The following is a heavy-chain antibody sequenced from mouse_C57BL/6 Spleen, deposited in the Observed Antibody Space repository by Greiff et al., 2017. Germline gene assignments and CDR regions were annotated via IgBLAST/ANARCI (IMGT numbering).Heavy chain of an antibody. J-gene: IGHJ2*01. CDR2: ISSCGSYT. CDR1: GFTFSSYG. Sequence: EVKLMESGGDLVKPGGSLKLSCAASGFTFSSYGMSWVRQTPDKRLEWVATISSCGSYTYYPDSVKGRFTISRANAKNTLYLQMSSLKSEDTAMYYCAILGDYWGQGTTLTVSS. V-gene: IGHV5-6*01. CDR3: AILGDY.